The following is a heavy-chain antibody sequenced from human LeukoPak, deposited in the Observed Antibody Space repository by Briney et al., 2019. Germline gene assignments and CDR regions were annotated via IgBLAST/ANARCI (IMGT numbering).Heavy chain of an antibody. CDR3: AKDIRDSGYDPYYFDY. CDR2: ISGSGGST. CDR1: GFTFSSYA. V-gene: IGHV3-23*01. Sequence: GGSLRLSCAASGFTFSSYAMSWVRQAPGKGLEWVSAISGSGGSTYYADSVKGRFTISRDNSKNTLYLQMNSLRAEDTAVYYRAKDIRDSGYDPYYFDYWGQGTLVTVSS. J-gene: IGHJ4*02. D-gene: IGHD5-12*01.